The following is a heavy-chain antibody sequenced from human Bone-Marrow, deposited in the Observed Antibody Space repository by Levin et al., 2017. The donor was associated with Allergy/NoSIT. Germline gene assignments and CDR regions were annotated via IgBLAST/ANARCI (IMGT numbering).Heavy chain of an antibody. Sequence: PRASVKVSCKVSGDIFNTYAISWVRQAPGQGLEWMGWIIPIFRKANYAQRFQGRVTITADESTSTAYMELSSLRSEDTAVYYCARSEGDDYGSGNSFNSDYFDHWGQGTLVTVSS. CDR2: IIPIFRKA. CDR3: ARSEGDDYGSGNSFNSDYFDH. V-gene: IGHV1-69*13. CDR1: GDIFNTYA. D-gene: IGHD3-10*01. J-gene: IGHJ4*02.